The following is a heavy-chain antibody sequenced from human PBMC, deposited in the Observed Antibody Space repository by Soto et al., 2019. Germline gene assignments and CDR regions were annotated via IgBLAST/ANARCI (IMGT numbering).Heavy chain of an antibody. D-gene: IGHD2-15*01. Sequence: QVQLVQSGAEVKKPGSSVKVSCKASGGTFSSYDISWVRQAPGQGLEWMGGIIPIFGTANYAQKFQSRVTITADESTSTAYMELRSRRSEDTAVCYCERVARGCSGGSCYLYYFDYWGQGTLVTVSS. CDR1: GGTFSSYD. J-gene: IGHJ4*02. CDR2: IIPIFGTA. CDR3: ERVARGCSGGSCYLYYFDY. V-gene: IGHV1-69*12.